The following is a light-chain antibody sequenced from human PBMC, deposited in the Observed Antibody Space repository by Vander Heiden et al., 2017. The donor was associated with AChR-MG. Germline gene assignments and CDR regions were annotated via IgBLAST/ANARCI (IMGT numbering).Light chain of an antibody. Sequence: QSVLTQPPSASGITGPRVTSPCSGRSSHIGSKPVNWYNQHPPGTAPQLLIFTNSQRPSGVPARFSASKSGTTASLAISGLQSEDEADYYCATWDDSLNGWVFGGGTKLTVL. CDR2: TNS. CDR3: ATWDDSLNGWV. V-gene: IGLV1-44*01. J-gene: IGLJ3*02. CDR1: SSHIGSKP.